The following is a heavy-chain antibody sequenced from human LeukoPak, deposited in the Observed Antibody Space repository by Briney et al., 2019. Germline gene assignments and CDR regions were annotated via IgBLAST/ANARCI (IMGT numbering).Heavy chain of an antibody. D-gene: IGHD5-18*01. CDR1: GFTFSSYS. J-gene: IGHJ4*02. V-gene: IGHV3-21*01. CDR2: ISSSSSYI. CDR3: ARDLIQPPFDY. Sequence: GSLRLSCVASGFTFSSYSMNWVRQAPGNGLEWVSSISSSSSYIYYADSVKGRFTISRDNAKNSLYLQMNSLRAEDTAVYYCARDLIQPPFDYWGQGTLVTVSS.